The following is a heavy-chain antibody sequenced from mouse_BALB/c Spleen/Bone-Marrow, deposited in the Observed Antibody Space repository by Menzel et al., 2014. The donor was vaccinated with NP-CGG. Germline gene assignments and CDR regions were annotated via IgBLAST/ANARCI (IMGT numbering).Heavy chain of an antibody. D-gene: IGHD1-1*01. CDR1: GFDFSRYW. CDR3: ARLYYYGLQVY. CDR2: INPDSSTI. Sequence: VQLKQSGGGLVQPGGSLKLSCAASGFDFSRYWMSWVRQAPGKGLEWIGEINPDSSTINYTPSLKDKFIISRDNAKNTLYLQMSKVRSEDTALYYCARLYYYGLQVYWGQATTLTVSS. J-gene: IGHJ2*01. V-gene: IGHV4-1*02.